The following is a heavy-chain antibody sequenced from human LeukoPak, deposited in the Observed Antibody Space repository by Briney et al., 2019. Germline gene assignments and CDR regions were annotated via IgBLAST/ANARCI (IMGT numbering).Heavy chain of an antibody. CDR1: GFTFSSYA. CDR2: MSGSGGST. J-gene: IGHJ6*03. V-gene: IGHV3-23*01. CDR3: AKDGAHDYGDYENYYYYMDV. D-gene: IGHD4-17*01. Sequence: GGSLRLSCAASGFTFSSYAMSWVRQAPGKGLEWVSAMSGSGGSTYYADSVKGRFTISRDNSKNTLYLQMNSLRAEDTAVYYCAKDGAHDYGDYENYYYYMDVWGKGTTVTVSS.